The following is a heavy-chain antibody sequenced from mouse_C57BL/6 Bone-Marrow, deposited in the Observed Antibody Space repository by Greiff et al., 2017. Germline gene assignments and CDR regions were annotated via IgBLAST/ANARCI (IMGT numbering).Heavy chain of an antibody. CDR2: IYPRRGNT. D-gene: IGHD2-3*01. CDR1: GYTFTSYG. J-gene: IGHJ4*01. V-gene: IGHV1-81*01. CDR3: ARSGYYIYYYAMDY. Sequence: QVQLQQSGAELARPGASVKLSCKASGYTFTSYGISWVKQRTGQGLEWIGEIYPRRGNTYYNEKFKGKATLTADKSSSTAYMELRSLTSEDSAVYFCARSGYYIYYYAMDYWGQGTSVTVSS.